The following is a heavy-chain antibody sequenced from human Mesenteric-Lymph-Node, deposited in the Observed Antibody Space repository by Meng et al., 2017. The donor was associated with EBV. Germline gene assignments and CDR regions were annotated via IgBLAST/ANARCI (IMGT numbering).Heavy chain of an antibody. CDR3: ARITFGGAIGD. V-gene: IGHV4-4*02. CDR2: IFHSGGT. D-gene: IGHD3-16*02. Sequence: QVQLQGPGPGLVKPSGTLSLTCAVSSGSISNSNWWSWVRQPPGKGLQWIGEIFHSGGTNYNPSLKSRVTISVDKSKNQFSLKVNSLTAADTAVYYCARITFGGAIGDWGQGTLVTVSS. CDR1: SGSISNSNW. J-gene: IGHJ4*02.